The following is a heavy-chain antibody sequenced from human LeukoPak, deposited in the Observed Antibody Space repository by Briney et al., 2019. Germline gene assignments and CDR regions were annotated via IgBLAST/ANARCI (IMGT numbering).Heavy chain of an antibody. CDR1: GFTFSSYA. J-gene: IGHJ4*02. Sequence: GGSLRLSCAASGFTFSSYAMSWVRQAPGKGREWVSAISGSGGSTYYADSVKGRFTISRDNSKNTLYLQMNSLRAEDTAVYYCANNLRSIFGVPRDYWGQGTLVTVSS. V-gene: IGHV3-23*01. CDR2: ISGSGGST. D-gene: IGHD3-3*01. CDR3: ANNLRSIFGVPRDY.